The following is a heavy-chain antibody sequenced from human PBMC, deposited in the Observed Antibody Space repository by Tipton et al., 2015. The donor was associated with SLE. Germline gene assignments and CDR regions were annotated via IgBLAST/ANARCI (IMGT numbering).Heavy chain of an antibody. V-gene: IGHV4-34*01. D-gene: IGHD6-6*01. CDR1: GGSFSGYY. CDR2: INHSGST. CDR3: ARGRVAARGVYYFDY. Sequence: TLSLTCAVYGGSFSGYYWSWIRQPPGKGLEWIGEINHSGSTNYNPSLKSRVTISVDTSKNQFSLKLSSVTAADTAVYYCARGRVAARGVYYFDYWGQGTLVIVSS. J-gene: IGHJ4*02.